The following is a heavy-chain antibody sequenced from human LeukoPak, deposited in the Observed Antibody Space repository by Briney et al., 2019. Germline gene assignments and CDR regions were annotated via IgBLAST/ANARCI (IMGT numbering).Heavy chain of an antibody. J-gene: IGHJ4*02. Sequence: GGSLRLSSAASGFTFSSHWMSWVRQAPGKGLEWVANIKQDGSEKYYVDSVKGRFTISRDNAKNSLYLQMNSLRAEDTAVYYCARDTKLYSSGWFDYWGQGTLVTVSS. D-gene: IGHD6-19*01. CDR2: IKQDGSEK. CDR1: GFTFSSHW. CDR3: ARDTKLYSSGWFDY. V-gene: IGHV3-7*01.